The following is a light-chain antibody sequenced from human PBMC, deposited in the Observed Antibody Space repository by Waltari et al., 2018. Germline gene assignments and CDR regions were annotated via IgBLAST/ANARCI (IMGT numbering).Light chain of an antibody. J-gene: IGKJ1*01. V-gene: IGKV3-20*01. Sequence: EIVLTQSPGTASLSPGASVTLPCRASQSVGSSSLAWYQQKPGQAPRHVNYRASRRATGIPDRFSGSGSGTDCSLTISRLEPEEFAVYYCQQHGTLPATFGQGTKVEIK. CDR2: RAS. CDR1: QSVGSSS. CDR3: QQHGTLPAT.